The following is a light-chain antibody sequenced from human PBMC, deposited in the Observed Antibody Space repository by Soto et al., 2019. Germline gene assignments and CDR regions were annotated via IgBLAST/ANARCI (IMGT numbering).Light chain of an antibody. Sequence: DIQMTQSPSTLSASVGDRVTITCRAGQTISGWLAWYQQKPGKAPKVLIYDASSLESGVPSRFSGSGSGTEFTLTISCLQPDDFATYYCQLGYTFGQGTKVDIK. CDR2: DAS. CDR1: QTISGW. CDR3: QLGYT. V-gene: IGKV1-5*01. J-gene: IGKJ2*01.